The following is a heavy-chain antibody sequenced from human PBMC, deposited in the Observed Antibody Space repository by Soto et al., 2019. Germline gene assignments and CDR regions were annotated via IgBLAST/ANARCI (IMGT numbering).Heavy chain of an antibody. Sequence: QPGGSLRLSCAASGFTFSTYEFNWVRQAPGRGLEWISYISVSGNIIKYAESVKGRFTISRDNAENSLHLHMNHLRVDDTALYFCVRDTMRASAAASLDYWGQGTQVTVSS. CDR1: GFTFSTYE. J-gene: IGHJ4*02. V-gene: IGHV3-48*03. CDR3: VRDTMRASAAASLDY. CDR2: ISVSGNII. D-gene: IGHD2-2*01.